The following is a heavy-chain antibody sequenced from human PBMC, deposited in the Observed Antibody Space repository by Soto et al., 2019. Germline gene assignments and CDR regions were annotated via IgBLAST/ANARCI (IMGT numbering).Heavy chain of an antibody. J-gene: IGHJ4*02. D-gene: IGHD3-22*01. CDR1: GYTFTSYG. V-gene: IGHV1-18*01. Sequence: QVQLVQSGAEVKKPGASVKVSCKASGYTFTSYGISWERQAPGQGLEWMGWISAYNGNTNYAQKLQGRVTMTTDTSTSTAYMELRSLRSDDTAVYYCARDRGYDSSGYYSYLDYWGQGTLVTVSS. CDR2: ISAYNGNT. CDR3: ARDRGYDSSGYYSYLDY.